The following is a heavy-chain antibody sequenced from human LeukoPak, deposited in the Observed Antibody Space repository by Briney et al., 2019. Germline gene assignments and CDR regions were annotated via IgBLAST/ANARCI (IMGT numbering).Heavy chain of an antibody. CDR1: GGSVSSSSYY. V-gene: IGHV4-39*07. D-gene: IGHD5-24*01. CDR2: IYTSGST. CDR3: ARGEMYYYYMDV. J-gene: IGHJ6*03. Sequence: SETLSLTCTASGGSVSSSSYYWGWIRQPPAKGLEWIGRIYTSGSTNYNPSLKSRVTMSVDTSKNQFSLKLSSVTAADTAVYYCARGEMYYYYMDVWGKGTTVTISS.